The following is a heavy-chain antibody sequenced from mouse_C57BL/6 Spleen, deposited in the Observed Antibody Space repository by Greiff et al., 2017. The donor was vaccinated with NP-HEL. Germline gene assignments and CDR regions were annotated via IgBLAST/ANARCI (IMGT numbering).Heavy chain of an antibody. Sequence: QVQLKQPGAELVKPGASVKLSCKASGYTFTSYWMQWVKQRPGQGLEWIGEIDPSDSYTNYNQKFKGKATLTVDSSSSTAYMQLSSLTSEDSAVYYCARYGYVPFAYWGQGTLVTVSA. CDR3: ARYGYVPFAY. D-gene: IGHD2-2*01. V-gene: IGHV1-50*01. J-gene: IGHJ3*01. CDR2: IDPSDSYT. CDR1: GYTFTSYW.